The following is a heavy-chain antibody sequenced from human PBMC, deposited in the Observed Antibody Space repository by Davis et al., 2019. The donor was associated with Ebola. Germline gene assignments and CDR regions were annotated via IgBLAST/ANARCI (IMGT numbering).Heavy chain of an antibody. CDR3: ARGATGVLTSYFDY. CDR2: FYYSGST. Sequence: WIRQPPGKGLEWVGSFYYSGSTYYNASLKSRVTISVDTSKNQFSLKLSSVTAADTAVYFCARGATGVLTSYFDYWGQGTLVTVSS. D-gene: IGHD4/OR15-4a*01. J-gene: IGHJ4*02. V-gene: IGHV4-39*01.